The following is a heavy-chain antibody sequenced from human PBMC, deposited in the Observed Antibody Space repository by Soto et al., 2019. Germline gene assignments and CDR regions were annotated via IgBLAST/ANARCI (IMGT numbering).Heavy chain of an antibody. CDR3: ARDGTIEYGSSLNWFDP. J-gene: IGHJ5*02. Sequence: GASVKVSCKASGGTFSSYAISWVRQAPGQGLEWMGGIIPIFGTANYAQKFQGRVTITADESTSTAYMELSSLRSEDTAVYYCARDGTIEYGSSLNWFDPWGQGTLVTVSS. D-gene: IGHD6-6*01. CDR1: GGTFSSYA. CDR2: IIPIFGTA. V-gene: IGHV1-69*13.